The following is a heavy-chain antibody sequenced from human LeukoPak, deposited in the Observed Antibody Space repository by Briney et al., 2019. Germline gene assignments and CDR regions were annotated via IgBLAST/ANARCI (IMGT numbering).Heavy chain of an antibody. CDR1: GFTFSTYA. CDR2: ISGSGGNT. Sequence: HPGGSLRLSCAASGFTFSTYAMSWVRQAPGKGLEWVSAISGSGGNTYYADSVKGRFTISRDNSKNTPYLQMNSLRAEDTAVYYCAPLGSTVDYWGQGTLVTVSS. V-gene: IGHV3-23*01. J-gene: IGHJ4*02. CDR3: APLGSTVDY.